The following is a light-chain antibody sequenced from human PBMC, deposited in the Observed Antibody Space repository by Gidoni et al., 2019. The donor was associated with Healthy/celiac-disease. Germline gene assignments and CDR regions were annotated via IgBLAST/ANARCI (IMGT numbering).Light chain of an antibody. CDR1: QSVSSN. V-gene: IGKV3-15*01. J-gene: IGKJ2*01. CDR3: QQYNNWPRT. CDR2: GAS. Sequence: EIVMTQSPATLSVSPGERAPLSCRASQSVSSNLAWYQQKPGQAPRLLIYGASTRATGIPARFSGSGSGTEFTLTISSLQSEEFAVYYCQQYNNWPRTFGQGTKLEIK.